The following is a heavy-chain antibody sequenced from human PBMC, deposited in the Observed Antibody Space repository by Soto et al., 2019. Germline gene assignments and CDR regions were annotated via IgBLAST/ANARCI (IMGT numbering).Heavy chain of an antibody. D-gene: IGHD6-13*01. V-gene: IGHV3-33*06. CDR2: IWYEGANE. J-gene: IGHJ4*02. Sequence: QVQLVESGGGVVQPGTSLRLSCAKSGFNFSSYGMYWVRQAPGKGLEWVAVIWYEGANEYYADSVKGRFTISRDNSKNTLYLQMNSLRAEDTAIYYCAKDVGISWSYYFDFWGQGTLFTVSS. CDR1: GFNFSSYG. CDR3: AKDVGISWSYYFDF.